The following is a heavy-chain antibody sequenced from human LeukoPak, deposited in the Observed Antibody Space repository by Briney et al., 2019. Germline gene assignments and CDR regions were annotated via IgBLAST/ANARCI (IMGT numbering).Heavy chain of an antibody. J-gene: IGHJ4*02. CDR1: GFTFTTYA. V-gene: IGHV3-23*01. CDR2: VSGTGGTT. Sequence: GGSLRLSCAASGFTFTTYAMGWVRQAAGKGLEWVSAVSGTGGTTYYADSVKGRFTISKDTSKNTLFLQMSSLRPEDTAVYYCAKSIAVAGTAGGRTFDYWGQGTLVTVSS. CDR3: AKSIAVAGTAGGRTFDY. D-gene: IGHD6-19*01.